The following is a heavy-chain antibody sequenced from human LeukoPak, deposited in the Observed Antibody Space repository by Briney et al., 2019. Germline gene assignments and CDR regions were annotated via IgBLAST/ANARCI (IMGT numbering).Heavy chain of an antibody. CDR1: GGSISSYY. J-gene: IGHJ1*01. V-gene: IGHV4-59*01. CDR3: ARDSSWGYFQH. CDR2: IYYSGST. D-gene: IGHD6-13*01. Sequence: SETLSLACTVSGGSISSYYWSWIRQPPGKGLEWIGYIYYSGSTNYNPSLKSRVTISVDTSKNQFSLKLSSVTAADTAVYYCARDSSWGYFQHWGQGTLVTVSS.